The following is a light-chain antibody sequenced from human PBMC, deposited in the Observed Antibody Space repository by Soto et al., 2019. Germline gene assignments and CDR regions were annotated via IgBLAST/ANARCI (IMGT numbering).Light chain of an antibody. CDR2: GAS. Sequence: EIVMTQSPATLSVSPGERATLSCRASQSVSGNLAWYQQKPGQAPRLLIYGASTRATGIPARFSGSGSGTEFTLTISSLQPEDFATYYCQQSYSTPTWTFGQGTKVEIK. CDR1: QSVSGN. J-gene: IGKJ1*01. V-gene: IGKV3-15*01. CDR3: QQSYSTPTWT.